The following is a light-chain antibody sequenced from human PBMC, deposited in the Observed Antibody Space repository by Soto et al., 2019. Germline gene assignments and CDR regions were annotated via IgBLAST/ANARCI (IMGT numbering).Light chain of an antibody. CDR3: QHYNSYPWT. J-gene: IGKJ1*01. V-gene: IGKV1-17*01. Sequence: IRMTQSPSSLSASVGDRVTMSCRASQGIRNDLAWYQQKAGKAPKLLIFASPNLQSGVPSRFSGSGSGTEFTLTISSLQPGDYATYYCQHYNSYPWTFGQGTKVDIK. CDR1: QGIRND. CDR2: ASP.